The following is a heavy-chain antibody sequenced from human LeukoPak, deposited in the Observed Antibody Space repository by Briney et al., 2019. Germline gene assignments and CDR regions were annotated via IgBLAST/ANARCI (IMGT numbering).Heavy chain of an antibody. CDR3: AKDIYYDSSGPDY. CDR2: ISGSGGST. D-gene: IGHD3-22*01. CDR1: GFTFSSYA. V-gene: IGHV3-23*01. J-gene: IGHJ4*02. Sequence: GGSLRLSCAASGFTFSSYAMSWVRQAPGKGLEWVSAISGSGGSTYYADSVKGRFTISRDNSKDTLYLQMNSLRAEDTAVYYCAKDIYYDSSGPDYWGQGTLVTVSS.